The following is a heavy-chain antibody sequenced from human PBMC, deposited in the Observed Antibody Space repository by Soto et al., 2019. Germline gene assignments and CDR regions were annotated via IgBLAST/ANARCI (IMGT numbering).Heavy chain of an antibody. D-gene: IGHD1-7*01. CDR3: ARGIIIGGITGTTGYYYMDV. CDR1: GFTFSSYS. Sequence: GGSLRLSCAASGFTFSSYSMNWVRQAPGKGLERVSSISSSSSYIYYADSVKGRFTISRDNAKNSLYLQMNSLRAEDTAVYYCARGIIIGGITGTTGYYYMDVWGKGTTVTVSS. J-gene: IGHJ6*03. V-gene: IGHV3-21*01. CDR2: ISSSSSYI.